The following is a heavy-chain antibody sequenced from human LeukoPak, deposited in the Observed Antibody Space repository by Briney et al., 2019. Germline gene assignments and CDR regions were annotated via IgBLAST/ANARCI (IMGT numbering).Heavy chain of an antibody. CDR1: GGSISSYY. V-gene: IGHV4-38-2*02. CDR3: ARDGSYYDSSGHFDY. D-gene: IGHD3-22*01. CDR2: IYHSGST. Sequence: SETLYLTCTVSGGSISSYYWGWIRQPPGKGLEWIGSIYHSGSTYYNPSLKSRVTISVDTSKNQFSLKLSSVTAADTAVYYCARDGSYYDSSGHFDYWGQGTLVTVSS. J-gene: IGHJ4*02.